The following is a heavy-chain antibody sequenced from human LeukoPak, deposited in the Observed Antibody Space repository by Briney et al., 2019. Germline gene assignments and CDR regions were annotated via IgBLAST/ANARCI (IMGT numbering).Heavy chain of an antibody. CDR1: GYTFTSYG. V-gene: IGHV1-18*01. CDR3: ARGDTAMVTGYYYYYMDV. CDR2: ISAYNGNT. J-gene: IGHJ6*03. D-gene: IGHD5-18*01. Sequence: ASVKVSCKASGYTFTSYGISWVRQAPGQGLEWMGWISAYNGNTNYAQKFQGRVTMTRDTSISTAYMELSRLRSDDTAVYYCARGDTAMVTGYYYYYMDVWGKGATVTVSS.